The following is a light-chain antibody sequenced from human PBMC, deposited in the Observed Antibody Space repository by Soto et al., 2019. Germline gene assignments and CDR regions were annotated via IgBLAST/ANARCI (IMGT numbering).Light chain of an antibody. CDR3: QQYGSSPLT. CDR2: GAS. Sequence: EIVLTQSPGTLSLSPGERATLSCRASQSVSSSYLAWYQQKPDQAPRLLIYGASSRATGIPDRFSGSGSGTDFTLTISRLEPEAFAVYYCQQYGSSPLTFGGGTKVEIK. J-gene: IGKJ4*01. V-gene: IGKV3-20*01. CDR1: QSVSSSY.